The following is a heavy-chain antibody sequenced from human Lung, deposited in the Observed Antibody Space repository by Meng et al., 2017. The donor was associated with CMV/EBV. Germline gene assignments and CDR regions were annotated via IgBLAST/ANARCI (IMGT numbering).Heavy chain of an antibody. CDR3: ARQYSSAYYSDY. D-gene: IGHD6-6*01. V-gene: IGHV4-34*01. CDR1: GGSLSGYY. CDR2: IRHSGDTT. J-gene: IGHJ4*02. Sequence: SETLSLXCGIYGGSLSGYYRSWIRQTPGKGLEWIGEIRHSGDTTNYNPSLKSRVTISIDTSKKQFSLKLSAVTAADTAVYYCARQYSSAYYSDYWGQGTLVTVSS.